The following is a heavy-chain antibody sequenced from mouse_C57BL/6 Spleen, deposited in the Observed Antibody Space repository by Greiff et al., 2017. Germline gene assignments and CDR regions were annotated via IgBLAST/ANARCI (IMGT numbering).Heavy chain of an antibody. CDR2: IYPGSGST. Sequence: QVQLQQPGAELVKPGASVKMSCKASGYTFTSYWITWVKQRPGQGLEWIGDIYPGSGSTNYNEKFKSKATLTVDTSSSTAYMQLSSLTSEDSAVYYCARGYYGSSYHFDYWGQCTTLTVSS. CDR1: GYTFTSYW. D-gene: IGHD1-1*01. V-gene: IGHV1-55*01. CDR3: ARGYYGSSYHFDY. J-gene: IGHJ2*01.